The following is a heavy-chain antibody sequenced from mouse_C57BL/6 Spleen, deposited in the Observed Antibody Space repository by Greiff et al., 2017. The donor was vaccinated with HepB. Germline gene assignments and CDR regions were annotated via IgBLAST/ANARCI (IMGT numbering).Heavy chain of an antibody. J-gene: IGHJ2*01. D-gene: IGHD2-4*01. CDR1: GFTFSSYA. CDR3: ARDRGITTLFDY. CDR2: ISDGGSYT. V-gene: IGHV5-4*01. Sequence: EVMLVESGGGLVKPGGSLKLSCAASGFTFSSYAMSWVRQTPEKRLEWVATISDGGSYTYYPDNVKGRFTISRDNAKNNLYLQMSHLKSEDTAMYYCARDRGITTLFDYWGQGTTLTVSS.